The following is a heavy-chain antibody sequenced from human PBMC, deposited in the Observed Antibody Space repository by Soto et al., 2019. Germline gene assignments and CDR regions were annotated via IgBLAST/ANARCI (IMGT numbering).Heavy chain of an antibody. J-gene: IGHJ6*02. V-gene: IGHV4-4*02. Sequence: SETLSLTCAVSGGSISSSNWWSWVRQPPGKGLEWIGEIYHSGSTNYNPSLKSRVTISVDRSKNQFSLKLSSVTAADTAVYYCASVRGGYYYAMDVWGQGTTVTVSS. D-gene: IGHD3-10*02. CDR2: IYHSGST. CDR3: ASVRGGYYYAMDV. CDR1: GGSISSSNW.